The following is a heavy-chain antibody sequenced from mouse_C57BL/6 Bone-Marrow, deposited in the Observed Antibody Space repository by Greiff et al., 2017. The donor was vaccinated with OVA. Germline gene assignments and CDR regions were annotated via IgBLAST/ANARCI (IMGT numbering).Heavy chain of an antibody. CDR2: ISYDGSN. D-gene: IGHD2-3*01. CDR3: AREDGYYPWYFDV. V-gene: IGHV3-6*01. J-gene: IGHJ1*03. CDR1: GYSITSGYY. Sequence: EVKLVESGPGLVKPSQSLSLTCSVTGYSITSGYYWNWIRQFPGNKLEWMGYISYDGSNNYNPSLKNRISITRDTSKNQFFLKLNSVTTEDTATYYCAREDGYYPWYFDVWGTGTTVTVSS.